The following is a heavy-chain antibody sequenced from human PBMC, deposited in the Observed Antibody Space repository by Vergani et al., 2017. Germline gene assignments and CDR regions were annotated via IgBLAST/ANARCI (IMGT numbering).Heavy chain of an antibody. D-gene: IGHD2-8*01. V-gene: IGHV4-59*01. CDR3: ARDLEWYYMDV. J-gene: IGHJ6*03. Sequence: QVQLQESGPGLVKPSETLSLTCTVSGGSISSYYWSWIRQPPGKGLEWIGYIYYSGSTNYNPSLKSRVTISVDTSKNQFSLKLSSVTASDTAVYYCARDLEWYYMDVWGKGTTVTVSS. CDR2: IYYSGST. CDR1: GGSISSYY.